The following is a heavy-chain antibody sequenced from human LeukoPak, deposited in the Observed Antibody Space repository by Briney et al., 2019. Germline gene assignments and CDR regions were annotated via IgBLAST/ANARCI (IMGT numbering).Heavy chain of an antibody. CDR2: INTITGKS. CDR3: ARDPPRAAAGTDY. D-gene: IGHD6-13*01. J-gene: IGHJ4*02. V-gene: IGHV7-4-1*02. CDR1: GYRFTDNA. Sequence: GASVKVSCKVYGYRFTDNAINWVRQAPGQGLEWMGWINTITGKSAYAQGFTGRYVFSSDTSVSTAYLEINSLKAEDAAVYYCARDPPRAAAGTDYWGQRTLVTVSS.